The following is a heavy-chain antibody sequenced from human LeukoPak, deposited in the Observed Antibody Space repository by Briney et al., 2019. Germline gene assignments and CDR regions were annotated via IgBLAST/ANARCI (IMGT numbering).Heavy chain of an antibody. D-gene: IGHD6-13*01. J-gene: IGHJ4*02. CDR1: GYTFTGYY. Sequence: SVKVSCKASGYTFTGYYMHWVRQAPGQGLEWMGWINPNSGGTNYAQKFQGRVTMTSGTSISTAYMELSRLRSDDTAVYYCARDWGAAAGMRISDYWGQGTLVTVSS. CDR2: INPNSGGT. CDR3: ARDWGAAAGMRISDY. V-gene: IGHV1-2*02.